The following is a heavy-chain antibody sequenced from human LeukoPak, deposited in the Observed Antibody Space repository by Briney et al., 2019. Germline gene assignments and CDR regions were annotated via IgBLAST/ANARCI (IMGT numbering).Heavy chain of an antibody. CDR1: GYNFPIYW. D-gene: IGHD6-13*01. CDR3: ARQGAAGKYYYYYMDV. V-gene: IGHV5-51*01. CDR2: IYPDDSNT. J-gene: IGHJ6*03. Sequence: GESLRISCQGSGYNFPIYWIGWVRQMPGQGLEWMGIIYPDDSNTIYGPSFQGQVTISADKSINTAYLEWSSLKASDTAIYYCARQGAAGKYYYYYMDVWGKGTTVTVSS.